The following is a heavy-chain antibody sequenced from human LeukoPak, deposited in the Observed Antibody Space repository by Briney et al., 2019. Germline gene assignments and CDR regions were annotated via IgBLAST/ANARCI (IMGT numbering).Heavy chain of an antibody. CDR2: IYYSGST. CDR3: ARLLRVGYCSTTTCNWFDP. D-gene: IGHD2-2*03. V-gene: IGHV4-39*07. J-gene: IGHJ5*02. Sequence: PSETLSLTCTVSGGSISSSSYYWGWIRQPPGKGLEWIGSIYYSGSTYYSPSLKSRVTISVDTSKNQVSLKLSSVTAADTAVYYCARLLRVGYCSTTTCNWFDPWGQGTLVTVSS. CDR1: GGSISSSSYY.